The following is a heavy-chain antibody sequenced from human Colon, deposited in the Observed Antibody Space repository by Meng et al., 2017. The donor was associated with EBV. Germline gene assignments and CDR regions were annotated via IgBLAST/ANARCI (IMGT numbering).Heavy chain of an antibody. J-gene: IGHJ5*02. V-gene: IGHV4-34*01. CDR3: ARRGPSGNFSP. CDR1: GGSFRDYY. Sequence: QGHLPQWGAGLLKPPETLSRSCAVYGGSFRDYYWTWIRHPPGKGLEWIGEIDHRGNTKYNPSLKSRVTISLDTSKKQFSLKVSSVTAADSAVYYCARRGPSGNFSPWSQGALVTVSS. D-gene: IGHD3-10*01. CDR2: IDHRGNT.